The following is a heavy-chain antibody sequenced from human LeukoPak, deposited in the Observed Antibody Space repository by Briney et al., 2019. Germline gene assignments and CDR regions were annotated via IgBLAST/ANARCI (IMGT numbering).Heavy chain of an antibody. Sequence: PGRSLRLSCAASGFTFSSYGMHWVRQAPGKGLEWVSAISGSGGSTYYADSVKGRFTISRDNSKNTLYLQMNSLRAEDTAVYYCAKDFKNGDFDWLLSYYFDYWGQGTLVTVSS. J-gene: IGHJ4*02. V-gene: IGHV3-23*01. CDR1: GFTFSSYG. CDR3: AKDFKNGDFDWLLSYYFDY. D-gene: IGHD3-9*01. CDR2: ISGSGGST.